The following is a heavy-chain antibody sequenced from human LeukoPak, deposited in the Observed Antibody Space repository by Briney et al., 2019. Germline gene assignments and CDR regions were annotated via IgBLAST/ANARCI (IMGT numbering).Heavy chain of an antibody. V-gene: IGHV1-69*08. D-gene: IGHD1-26*01. CDR1: GGTFLSHT. CDR2: ITPVINTA. J-gene: IGHJ5*02. CDR3: ARVNLRGSNYNWFDP. Sequence: SVTVSCKTSGGTFLSHTFSWVRQAPGQGLEWMGKITPVINTANYAQTFQGRVSIYADKSTTTVYMDLSGLRPDDTAVYYCARVNLRGSNYNWFDPWGQGTRVTVSS.